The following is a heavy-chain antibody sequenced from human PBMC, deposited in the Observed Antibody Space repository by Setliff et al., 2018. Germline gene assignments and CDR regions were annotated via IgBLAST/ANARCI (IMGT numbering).Heavy chain of an antibody. CDR2: IGGRGIST. D-gene: IGHD3-22*01. Sequence: GGSLRLSCAASGFTFGDFAMTWVRQAPGKGLEWVSGIGGRGISTYYADSVKGRFIISRDNSENTLYLQMNSLRAEDTAIYYCAKAPNYYDSSGYPGYFDYWGQGTLVTVSS. J-gene: IGHJ4*02. V-gene: IGHV3-23*01. CDR3: AKAPNYYDSSGYPGYFDY. CDR1: GFTFGDFA.